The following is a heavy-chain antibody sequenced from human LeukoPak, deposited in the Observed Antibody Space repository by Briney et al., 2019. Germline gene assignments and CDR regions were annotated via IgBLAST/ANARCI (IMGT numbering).Heavy chain of an antibody. D-gene: IGHD6-13*01. CDR2: IYHSGST. J-gene: IGHJ6*03. CDR3: ASRPSYSSSWYHYYYYYMDV. CDR1: GYSISSGYY. Sequence: SETLSLTCTVSGYSISSGYYWGWIRQPPGKGLEWIGSIYHSGSTYYNPSLKSRVTISVDTSKNQFSLKLSSVTAADTAVYYCASRPSYSSSWYHYYYYYMDVWGKGTTVTVPS. V-gene: IGHV4-38-2*02.